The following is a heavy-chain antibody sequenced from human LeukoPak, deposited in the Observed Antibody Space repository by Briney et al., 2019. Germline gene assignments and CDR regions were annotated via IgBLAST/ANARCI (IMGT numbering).Heavy chain of an antibody. J-gene: IGHJ6*02. CDR2: ISYDGSNK. Sequence: GGSLRLSCAASGFTFSSYGMHWVRQAPGKGLEWVAVISYDGSNKYYADSVKGRFTISRDNSKNTLYLQMNSLRAEDTAVYYCAKEDEGYGDFYGMDVWGQGTTVTVSS. CDR3: AKEDEGYGDFYGMDV. V-gene: IGHV3-30*18. D-gene: IGHD4-17*01. CDR1: GFTFSSYG.